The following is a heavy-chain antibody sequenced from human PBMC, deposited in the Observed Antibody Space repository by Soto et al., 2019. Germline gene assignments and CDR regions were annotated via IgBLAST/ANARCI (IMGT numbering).Heavy chain of an antibody. J-gene: IGHJ4*02. CDR1: GFTFSSYG. CDR3: AKDLYNWNDVYYFDY. CDR2: ISYGGSNK. Sequence: GGSLRLSCAASGFTFSSYGMHWVRQAPGKGLEWVAVISYGGSNKYYADSVKGRFTISRDNSKNTLYLQMNSLRAEDTAVFYCAKDLYNWNDVYYFDYWGQGTLVTVSS. V-gene: IGHV3-30*18. D-gene: IGHD1-20*01.